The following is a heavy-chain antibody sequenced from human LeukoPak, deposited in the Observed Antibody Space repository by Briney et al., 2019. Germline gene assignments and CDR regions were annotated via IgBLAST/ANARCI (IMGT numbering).Heavy chain of an antibody. CDR2: IYYSGST. Sequence: MTSETLSLTCTVSGGSISSSSYYWGWIRQPPGKGLEWIGSIYYSGSTYYNPSLKSRVTISVDTSKNQFSLKLSSVTAADTAVYYCASFTIFGVVIIALGGQGTLVTVSS. D-gene: IGHD3-3*01. CDR1: GGSISSSSYY. V-gene: IGHV4-39*01. J-gene: IGHJ4*02. CDR3: ASFTIFGVVIIAL.